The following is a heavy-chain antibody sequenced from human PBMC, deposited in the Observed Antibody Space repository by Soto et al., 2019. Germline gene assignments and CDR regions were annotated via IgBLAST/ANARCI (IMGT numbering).Heavy chain of an antibody. J-gene: IGHJ3*02. CDR3: ARAYEALDI. CDR2: VYDGGIT. Sequence: QVQLQESGPGLAKPSETLSLTCSVSGASVIRGSYYWNWIRQTPGKGLEWIGYVYDGGITNYNPSLKSRVTISANAPKNQFSLKLTSVTPADTAVYYCARAYEALDIWGQGTRVTVSS. CDR1: GASVIRGSYY. V-gene: IGHV4-61*01.